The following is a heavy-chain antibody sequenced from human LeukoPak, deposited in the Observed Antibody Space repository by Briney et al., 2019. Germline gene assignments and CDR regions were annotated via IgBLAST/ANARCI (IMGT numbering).Heavy chain of an antibody. CDR1: GFTFSSYE. J-gene: IGHJ4*02. V-gene: IGHV3-48*03. Sequence: TGGSLRLSCAASGFTFSSYEMNWVRQAPGKGLEWVSYISSSGSTMYYADSVKGRFTISRDNAKNSLYLQMNSLRAEDTAVYYCASGSYSRFDYWGQGTLVTVSS. CDR3: ASGSYSRFDY. CDR2: ISSSGSTM. D-gene: IGHD1-26*01.